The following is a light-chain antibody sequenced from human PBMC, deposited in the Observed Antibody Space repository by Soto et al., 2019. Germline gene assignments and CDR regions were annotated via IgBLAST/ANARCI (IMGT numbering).Light chain of an antibody. CDR3: QQSYSTPHT. Sequence: GDRVTITCRASQSISSWLAWYQQKPGKAPKLLIYKASTLKSGVPSRFSGSGSGTEFTLTINSLQTDDFATYYCQQSYSTPHTFGGGTKVDIK. CDR2: KAS. J-gene: IGKJ4*01. V-gene: IGKV1-5*03. CDR1: QSISSW.